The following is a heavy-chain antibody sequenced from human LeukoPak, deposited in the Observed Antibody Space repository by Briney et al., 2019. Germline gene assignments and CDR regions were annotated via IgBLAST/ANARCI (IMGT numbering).Heavy chain of an antibody. D-gene: IGHD1-1*01. Sequence: SETLSLTCTVSGGSISSYYWSWIRQPPGKGLEWIGYIYYSGSTNYNPSLKSRVTISVDTSKNQFSLKLSSVTAADTAVYYCARTRHPLSSWIDYWGQGTLVTVSS. CDR2: IYYSGST. J-gene: IGHJ4*02. CDR1: GGSISSYY. CDR3: ARTRHPLSSWIDY. V-gene: IGHV4-59*01.